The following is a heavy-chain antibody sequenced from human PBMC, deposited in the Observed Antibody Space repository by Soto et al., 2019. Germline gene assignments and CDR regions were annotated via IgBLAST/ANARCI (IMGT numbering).Heavy chain of an antibody. J-gene: IGHJ3*02. V-gene: IGHV1-18*01. Sequence: ASVKVSCKASGYSFTSYGISCVRQAPGQGLEWMGWISAYNGNTNYAQKLQGRVTMTTDTSTSTAYMELRSLRSDDTAVYYCARDLRRMAVAARNDAFDIWGQGTMVTVSS. CDR2: ISAYNGNT. CDR1: GYSFTSYG. D-gene: IGHD6-19*01. CDR3: ARDLRRMAVAARNDAFDI.